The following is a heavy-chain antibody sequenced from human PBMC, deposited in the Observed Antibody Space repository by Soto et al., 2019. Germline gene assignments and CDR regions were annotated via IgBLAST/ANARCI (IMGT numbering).Heavy chain of an antibody. J-gene: IGHJ2*01. CDR1: GFSLSTSGVG. Sequence: QITLKESGPTLVKPTQTLTLTCTFSGFSLSTSGVGVGWIRQPPGKALEWLALIYWDDDKRYSPSLKSRLTIPKANSKNPVALTMTHIDPVDTATYYCAHLTYFFDSSAYYWYFDLWGRGTLVTVSS. CDR2: IYWDDDK. V-gene: IGHV2-5*02. CDR3: AHLTYFFDSSAYYWYFDL. D-gene: IGHD3-22*01.